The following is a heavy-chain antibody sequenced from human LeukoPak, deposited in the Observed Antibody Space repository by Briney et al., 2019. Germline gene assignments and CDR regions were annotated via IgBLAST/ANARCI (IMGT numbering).Heavy chain of an antibody. Sequence: GGSLRLSRAASGFTFSSFDMHWVRQPTGQGLEWVSTIGTASDTYYPGSVEGRFTLSRDNAKNSLYLQMNSLTAGDTAVYYCARGPPRGKYYYMDVWGKGTTVTVSS. CDR2: IGTASDT. CDR1: GFTFSSFD. V-gene: IGHV3-13*01. CDR3: ARGPPRGKYYYMDV. D-gene: IGHD1-1*01. J-gene: IGHJ6*03.